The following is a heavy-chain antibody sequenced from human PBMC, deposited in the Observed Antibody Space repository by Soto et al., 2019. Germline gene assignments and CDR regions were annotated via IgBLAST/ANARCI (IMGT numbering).Heavy chain of an antibody. CDR2: IYYSGST. J-gene: IGHJ6*02. D-gene: IGHD2-2*01. CDR1: GGSISSSSYY. Sequence: PSETLSLTCTVSGGSISSSSYYWGWIRQHPGKGLEWIGSIYYSGSTYYNPSLKSRVTISVDTSKNQFSLKLSSVTAADTAVYYCARLHGYCISSSCHGHYAMDVWGQGTTVTVS. CDR3: ARLHGYCISSSCHGHYAMDV. V-gene: IGHV4-39*01.